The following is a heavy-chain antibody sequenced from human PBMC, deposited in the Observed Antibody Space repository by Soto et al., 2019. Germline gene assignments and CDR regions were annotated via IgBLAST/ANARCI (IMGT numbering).Heavy chain of an antibody. CDR2: MNPNSGNT. CDR3: ARARRAYDFSSGPLPYYYYYYMDV. Sequence: GASVKVSCKASGDTFTCYASNWVRQATGQGLEWMGWMNPNSGNTGYAQKFQGRVTMTRNTSISTAYMELSSLRSEDTAVYYCARARRAYDFSSGPLPYYYYYYMDVWGKGTTVTVSS. D-gene: IGHD3-3*01. CDR1: GDTFTCYA. J-gene: IGHJ6*03. V-gene: IGHV1-8*01.